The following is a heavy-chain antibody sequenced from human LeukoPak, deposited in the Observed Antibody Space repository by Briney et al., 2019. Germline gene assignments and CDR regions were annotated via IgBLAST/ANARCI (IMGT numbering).Heavy chain of an antibody. CDR2: IYSGGST. V-gene: IGHV3-53*01. CDR3: AREQQLAPYFDY. Sequence: PGGSLRLSCAASGFTVSSNYMSWVRQAPGKGLEWVSVIYSGGSTYYADSVQGRFTISRDNSKNTLYLQMNSLRAEDTAVYYCAREQQLAPYFDYWGQGTLVTVSS. CDR1: GFTVSSNY. D-gene: IGHD6-13*01. J-gene: IGHJ4*02.